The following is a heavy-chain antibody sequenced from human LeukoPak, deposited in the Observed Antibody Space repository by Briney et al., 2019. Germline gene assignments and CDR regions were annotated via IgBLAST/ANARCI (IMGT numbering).Heavy chain of an antibody. CDR1: GFTFSSYW. CDR3: ARDGMEYYYMDV. D-gene: IGHD1-26*01. V-gene: IGHV3-74*01. J-gene: IGHJ6*03. Sequence: PGGSLRLSCAASGFTFSSYWMYWVRQAPGRGLEWVSRTNSYGSSTSYADSVKGRFTISRDNAKNTLYLQINSLRAEDTAVYYCARDGMEYYYMDVWGKGTTVTISS. CDR2: TNSYGSST.